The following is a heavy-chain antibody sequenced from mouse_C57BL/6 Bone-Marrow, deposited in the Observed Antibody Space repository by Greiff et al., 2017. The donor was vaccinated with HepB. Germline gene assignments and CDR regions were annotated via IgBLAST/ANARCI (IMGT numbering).Heavy chain of an antibody. Sequence: VQVVESGAELARPGASVKLSCKASGYTFTSYGISWVKQRTGQGLEWIGEIYPRSGNTYYNEKFKGKATLTADKSSSTAYMELRSLTSEDSAVYFCARDGGAYWYFDVWGTGTTVTVSS. D-gene: IGHD2-3*01. CDR3: ARDGGAYWYFDV. J-gene: IGHJ1*03. V-gene: IGHV1-81*01. CDR2: IYPRSGNT. CDR1: GYTFTSYG.